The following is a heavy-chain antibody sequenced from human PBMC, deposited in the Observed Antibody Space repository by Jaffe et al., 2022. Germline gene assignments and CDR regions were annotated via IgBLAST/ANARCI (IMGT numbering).Heavy chain of an antibody. CDR3: ARDGGPESFLLWFREFNWFDP. CDR1: GFTFSDYY. Sequence: QVQLVESGGGLVKPGGSLRLSCAASGFTFSDYYMSWIRQAPGKGLEWVSYISSSGSTIYYADSVKGRFTISRDNAKNSLYLQMNSLRAEDTAVYYCARDGGPESFLLWFREFNWFDPWGQGTLVTVSS. D-gene: IGHD3-10*01. CDR2: ISSSGSTI. J-gene: IGHJ5*02. V-gene: IGHV3-11*01.